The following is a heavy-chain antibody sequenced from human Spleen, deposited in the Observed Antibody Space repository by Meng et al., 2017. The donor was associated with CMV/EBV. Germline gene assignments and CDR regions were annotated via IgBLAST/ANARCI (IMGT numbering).Heavy chain of an antibody. Sequence: GESLKISCAASGFTFSSYAMHWVRQAPGKGLEWVAVISYDGSNKYYADSVKGRFTISRDNSKNTLYLQMNSLRAEDTAVYYCARVSGQWLVDYYFDYWGQETLVTVSS. V-gene: IGHV3-30*04. CDR1: GFTFSSYA. CDR2: ISYDGSNK. D-gene: IGHD6-19*01. CDR3: ARVSGQWLVDYYFDY. J-gene: IGHJ4*02.